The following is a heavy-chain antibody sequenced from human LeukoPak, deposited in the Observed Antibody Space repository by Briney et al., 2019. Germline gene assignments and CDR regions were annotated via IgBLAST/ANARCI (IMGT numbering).Heavy chain of an antibody. Sequence: PGGSLRLSCAASGFTFSSYSMNWVRQAPGKGLEWVSSISSSSSYIYYADSVKGRFTISRDNAKNSLYLQMTSLRAEDTAIYYCARDREAKARIGGMDVWGQGTTVVVSS. J-gene: IGHJ6*02. D-gene: IGHD2-15*01. V-gene: IGHV3-21*06. CDR2: ISSSSSYI. CDR1: GFTFSSYS. CDR3: ARDREAKARIGGMDV.